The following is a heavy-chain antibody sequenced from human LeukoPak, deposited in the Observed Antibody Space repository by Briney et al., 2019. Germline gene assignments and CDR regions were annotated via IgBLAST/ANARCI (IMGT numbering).Heavy chain of an antibody. CDR1: GYTLTDYY. D-gene: IGHD2-2*01. V-gene: IGHV1-2*02. CDR3: ARAREYHLPPTDY. J-gene: IGHJ4*02. Sequence: ASVKVSCKASGYTLTDYYMHWVRQAPGQGLEWMGWINPNSGATNYAQKFQGRVTMTRDTSITTVYMELSRLRSDGTAVYYCARAREYHLPPTDYWGQGTLVTVSS. CDR2: INPNSGAT.